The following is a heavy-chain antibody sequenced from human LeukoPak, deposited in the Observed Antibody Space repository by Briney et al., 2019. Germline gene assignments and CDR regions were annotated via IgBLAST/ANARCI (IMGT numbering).Heavy chain of an antibody. D-gene: IGHD6-25*01. CDR3: ARKGIGSSRYQNMDV. CDR2: ISIDGGRT. V-gene: IGHV3-23*01. CDR1: RLTFRRYA. J-gene: IGHJ6*03. Sequence: PGGSLRLSCAASRLTFRRYAMSWVRQAPGKGPEWVSTISIDGGRTYYADPVKGRFTVSRDTSKNTLYLQMNSLRADDTAVYYCARKGIGSSRYQNMDVWGKGTTVTVSS.